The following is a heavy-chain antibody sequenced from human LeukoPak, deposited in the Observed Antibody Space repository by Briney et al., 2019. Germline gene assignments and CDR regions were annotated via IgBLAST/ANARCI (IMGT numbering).Heavy chain of an antibody. Sequence: RASVKVSCKASGFTFTSSAVQWVRQARGQRLEWIGWIVVGSGNTNYAQKFQERVTITRDMSTSTAYMELSSLRSEDTAVYYCAVSYYYGSSGAFDIWGQGTMVTVSS. CDR1: GFTFTSSA. J-gene: IGHJ3*02. V-gene: IGHV1-58*01. CDR2: IVVGSGNT. CDR3: AVSYYYGSSGAFDI. D-gene: IGHD3-22*01.